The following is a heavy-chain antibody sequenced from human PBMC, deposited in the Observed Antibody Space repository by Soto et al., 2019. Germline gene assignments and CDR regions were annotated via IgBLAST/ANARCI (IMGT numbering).Heavy chain of an antibody. Sequence: VKVSCKASGYTFTSYGISWVRQAPGQGLEGMGWISAYNGNTNYAQKLQGRVTMTTDTSTSTAYMELRSLGSDDTAVYYCARGLRYFDWLFHFFDYWGQGTLVTVSS. CDR1: GYTFTSYG. D-gene: IGHD3-9*01. CDR2: ISAYNGNT. J-gene: IGHJ4*02. CDR3: ARGLRYFDWLFHFFDY. V-gene: IGHV1-18*01.